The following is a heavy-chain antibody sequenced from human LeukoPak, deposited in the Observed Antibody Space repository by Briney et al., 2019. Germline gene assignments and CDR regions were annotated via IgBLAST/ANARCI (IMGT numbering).Heavy chain of an antibody. CDR2: IYHSGST. CDR1: GGSISSSNW. V-gene: IGHV4-4*02. J-gene: IGHJ4*02. Sequence: SETLSLTCAVSGGSISSSNWWSWVRQPPGKGLEWIGEIYHSGSTNYNPSLKSRVTISVDKSKNQFSLKLSSVTAADTAVYYCARNQIQLWSTGFDYWGQGTLVTVSS. D-gene: IGHD5-18*01. CDR3: ARNQIQLWSTGFDY.